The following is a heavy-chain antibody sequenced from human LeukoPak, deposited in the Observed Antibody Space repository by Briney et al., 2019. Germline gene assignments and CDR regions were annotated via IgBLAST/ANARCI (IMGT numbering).Heavy chain of an antibody. D-gene: IGHD2-8*01. J-gene: IGHJ4*01. V-gene: IGHV3-20*04. CDR2: INWNGGST. CDR1: GFTFDDYG. CDR3: TKLARAPRDFDY. Sequence: GGSLRLSCAASGFTFDDYGMSWVRQAPGKGLEWVSGINWNGGSTGYADSVKGRFTISRDNAKNSLYLQMNSLRADDTALYYCTKLARAPRDFDYWGQGTLVTVSS.